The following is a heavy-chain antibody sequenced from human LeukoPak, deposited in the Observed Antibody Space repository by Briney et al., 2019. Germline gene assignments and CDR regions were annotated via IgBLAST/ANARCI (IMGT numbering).Heavy chain of an antibody. CDR1: GGSISSSSYY. V-gene: IGHV4-39*01. CDR3: ARHTTYYDYVWGSYRYNFAFDI. Sequence: SETLSLTXTVSGGSISSSSYYWGWIRQPPGKGLEWIGSIYYSGSTYYNPSLKSRVTISVDTSKNQFSLKLSSVTAADTAVYYCARHTTYYDYVWGSYRYNFAFDIWGQGTMVTVSS. D-gene: IGHD3-16*02. J-gene: IGHJ3*02. CDR2: IYYSGST.